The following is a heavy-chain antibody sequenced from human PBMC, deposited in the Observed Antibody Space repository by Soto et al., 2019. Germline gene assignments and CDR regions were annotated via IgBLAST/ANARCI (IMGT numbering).Heavy chain of an antibody. CDR3: TNDAISMVRGNDNWFDP. CDR2: ISGNGIST. Sequence: EVQLLESGGGLIQPGGSLRLSCAASGFTFNNYAMSWVRQAPGKGLEWVSAISGNGISTYYADSVRGRFTISRDNSENTLFLQMNRLRADDTAVYYCTNDAISMVRGNDNWFDPWGQGTLVTVSS. D-gene: IGHD3-10*01. J-gene: IGHJ5*02. CDR1: GFTFNNYA. V-gene: IGHV3-23*01.